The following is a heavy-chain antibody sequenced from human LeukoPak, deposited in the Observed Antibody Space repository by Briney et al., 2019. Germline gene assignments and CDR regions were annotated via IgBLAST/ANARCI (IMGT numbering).Heavy chain of an antibody. CDR3: ARVRGSYAFDY. J-gene: IGHJ4*02. V-gene: IGHV3-11*01. CDR1: GGSISSGGYY. Sequence: LSLTCTVSGGSISSGGYYWSWIRQAPGKGLELISYISKSGITTYYPDSVEGRFSISRDNAKNSVFLHINNLRAEDTAVYNCARVRGSYAFDYWGQGTLVTVSA. D-gene: IGHD1-26*01. CDR2: ISKSGITT.